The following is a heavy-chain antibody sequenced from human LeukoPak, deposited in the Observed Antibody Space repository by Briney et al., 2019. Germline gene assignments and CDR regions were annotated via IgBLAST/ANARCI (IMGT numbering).Heavy chain of an antibody. J-gene: IGHJ1*01. CDR2: IYYSGSS. D-gene: IGHD3-22*01. V-gene: IGHV4-4*02. Sequence: MPSGTLSLTCAVSGGSISRGNWWSWVRQSPGKGLEWLGYIYYSGSSNYNPSLKSRVTISVDTSKNQFSLKLSSVTAADTAVYYCARDYYDSSGYSRSGFQHWGQGTLVTVSS. CDR1: GGSISRGNW. CDR3: ARDYYDSSGYSRSGFQH.